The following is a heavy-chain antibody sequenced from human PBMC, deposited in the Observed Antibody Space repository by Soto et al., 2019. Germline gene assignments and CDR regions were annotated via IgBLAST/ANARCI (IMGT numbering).Heavy chain of an antibody. J-gene: IGHJ6*02. V-gene: IGHV1-18*01. CDR1: GYTFTSYG. CDR3: ARVDRFLVDHYYSYYGMDV. CDR2: ISAYNGNT. D-gene: IGHD3-3*01. Sequence: QVQLVQSGAEVKKPGASVKVSCKASGYTFTSYGISWVRQAPGQGLEWMGWISAYNGNTNYAQKLQGRVTMTTDTXXSXAXXELRSLRSDDTAVYYCARVDRFLVDHYYSYYGMDVWGQGTTVTVSS.